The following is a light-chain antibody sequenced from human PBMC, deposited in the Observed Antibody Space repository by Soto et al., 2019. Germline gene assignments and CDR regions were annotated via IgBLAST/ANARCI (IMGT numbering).Light chain of an antibody. CDR2: DAS. V-gene: IGKV1-8*01. Sequence: AIRMTQSPSSFSASTGDRVTITCRASQSISTLLNWYQQNPGKAPKLLISDASTLRSGVPSRFSGSGSGTDFTLTISSLQPDDFATYYCQQYNSYSLTFGQGTKVDIK. CDR3: QQYNSYSLT. J-gene: IGKJ1*01. CDR1: QSISTL.